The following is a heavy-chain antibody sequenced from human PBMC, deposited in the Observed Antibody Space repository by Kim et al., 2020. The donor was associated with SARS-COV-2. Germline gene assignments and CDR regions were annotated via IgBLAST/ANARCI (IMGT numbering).Heavy chain of an antibody. Sequence: ASVKVSCKASGYTFTSYGISWVRQAPGQGLEWMGWISAYNGNTNYAQKLQGRVTMTTDTSTSTAYMELRSLRSDDTAVYYCARDCRGVVVTAKPLIDYYYFGMDVRGQGTTVPVSS. D-gene: IGHD2-21*02. CDR1: GYTFTSYG. J-gene: IGHJ6*02. V-gene: IGHV1-18*01. CDR3: ARDCRGVVVTAKPLIDYYYFGMDV. CDR2: ISAYNGNT.